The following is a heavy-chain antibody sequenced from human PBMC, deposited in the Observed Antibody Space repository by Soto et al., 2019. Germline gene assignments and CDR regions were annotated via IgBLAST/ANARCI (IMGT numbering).Heavy chain of an antibody. D-gene: IGHD1-26*01. J-gene: IGHJ4*02. CDR3: APAVPPARVGFDY. CDR2: ISGSGGST. Sequence: GRSLRLSCAVCGFTFSSYAMSWVSQAPGKGLEWVSAISGSGGSTYYADSVKGRFTISRDNSKNTLYLQMNSLRAEDTAVYYCAPAVPPARVGFDYWGQGTLVSVSS. V-gene: IGHV3-23*01. CDR1: GFTFSSYA.